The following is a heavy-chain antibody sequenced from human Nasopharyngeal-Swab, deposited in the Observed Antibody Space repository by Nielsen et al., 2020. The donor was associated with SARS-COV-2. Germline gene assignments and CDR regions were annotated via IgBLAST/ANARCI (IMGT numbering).Heavy chain of an antibody. Sequence: VRQAPGKGLEWVSAISGSGGSTYYADSVKGRFTISRDNSKNTLYLQMNSLRAEDTAVYYCARDLGYGDYGGGFDYWGQGTLVTVSS. V-gene: IGHV3-23*01. D-gene: IGHD4-17*01. CDR2: ISGSGGST. CDR3: ARDLGYGDYGGGFDY. J-gene: IGHJ4*02.